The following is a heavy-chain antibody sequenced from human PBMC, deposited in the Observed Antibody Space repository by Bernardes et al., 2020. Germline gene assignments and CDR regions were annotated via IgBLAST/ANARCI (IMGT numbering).Heavy chain of an antibody. CDR1: GFIFSNYW. D-gene: IGHD2-15*01. CDR3: ARYCNGATCFSN. J-gene: IGHJ4*02. CDR2: IKQDGSDK. Sequence: GGSLRLCCAASGFIFSNYWMSWVHMAPGKGLEWVANIKQDGSDKNYVDSVKGRFTISRDNAKNSLYLQMNSLRAEDTAVYYCARYCNGATCFSNWGQGTLVTVSS. V-gene: IGHV3-7*04.